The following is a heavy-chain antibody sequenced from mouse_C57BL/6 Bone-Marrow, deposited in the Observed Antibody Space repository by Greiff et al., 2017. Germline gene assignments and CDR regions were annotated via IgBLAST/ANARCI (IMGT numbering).Heavy chain of an antibody. CDR1: GFNIKDYY. J-gene: IGHJ3*01. D-gene: IGHD1-1*02. V-gene: IGHV14-1*01. CDR2: IDPEDGAT. CDR3: TTLYGLLTWFAY. Sequence: EVKLMESGAELVRPWASVKLSCTASGFNIKDYYMHWVKQRPEQGLEWIGRIDPEDGATEYAPKFPGKATMNADTYSNTAYLQLSCLTSEDTAVYYCTTLYGLLTWFAYWGQGTLVTVSA.